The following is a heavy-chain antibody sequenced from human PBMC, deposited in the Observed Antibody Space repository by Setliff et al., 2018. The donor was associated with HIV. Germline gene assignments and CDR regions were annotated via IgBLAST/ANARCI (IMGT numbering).Heavy chain of an antibody. Sequence: VSCKASGYTFTGYYMHWVRQAPGQGPEWLGRINPKSGGTRYAQKFQGRVSMTRDTAISTAYMELSRLRSDDSAVYYCARLPFITIFGVLNGDDGFDIWGQGTMVTVSS. D-gene: IGHD3-3*01. CDR2: INPKSGGT. J-gene: IGHJ3*02. V-gene: IGHV1-2*06. CDR3: ARLPFITIFGVLNGDDGFDI. CDR1: GYTFTGYY.